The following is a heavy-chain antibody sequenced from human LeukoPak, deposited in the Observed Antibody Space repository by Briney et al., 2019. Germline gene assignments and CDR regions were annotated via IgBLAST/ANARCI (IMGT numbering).Heavy chain of an antibody. CDR2: IYHSGRT. Sequence: SQTLSLTCDVSGGSITTGEYFWIWTRQPPGKGLEWIGYIYHSGRTSYNPPLKSRVTISVDRPKNQFSLRVSSVTAADTAVYYCARVAASALYYFDYWGQGTLVTVSS. V-gene: IGHV4-30-2*01. CDR1: GGSITTGEYF. D-gene: IGHD6-13*01. CDR3: ARVAASALYYFDY. J-gene: IGHJ4*02.